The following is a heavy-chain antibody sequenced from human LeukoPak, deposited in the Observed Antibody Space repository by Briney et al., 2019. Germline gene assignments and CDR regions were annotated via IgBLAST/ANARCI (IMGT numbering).Heavy chain of an antibody. V-gene: IGHV4-38-2*02. CDR2: IYHSGST. D-gene: IGHD1-26*01. CDR3: ASSRGSVVGATTFDY. CDR1: GYSISSGYY. J-gene: IGHJ4*02. Sequence: PSETLSLTCTVSGYSISSGYYWGWIRQPPGKGLEWIGSIYHSGSTYYNPPLKSRVTISVDTSKNQFSLKLSSVTAADTAVYYCASSRGSVVGATTFDYWGQGTLVTVSS.